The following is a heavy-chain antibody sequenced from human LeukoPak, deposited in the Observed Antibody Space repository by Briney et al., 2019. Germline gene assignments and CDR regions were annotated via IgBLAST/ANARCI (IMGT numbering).Heavy chain of an antibody. V-gene: IGHV4-4*07. CDR3: ARYSGSFSD. D-gene: IGHD1-26*01. CDR1: GGSISTYY. CDR2: IYINGNT. Sequence: ISTVSGGSISTYYWTWIRQPAGKGLEWIGRIYINGNTNYNPSLKSRVTMSVDTSKNQFSLKLSSVTAADTAVYYCARYSGSFSDWGQGTLVTVSS. J-gene: IGHJ4*02.